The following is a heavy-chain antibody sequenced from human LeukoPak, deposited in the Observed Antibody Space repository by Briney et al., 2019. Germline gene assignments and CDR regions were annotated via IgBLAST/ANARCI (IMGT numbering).Heavy chain of an antibody. CDR3: ARAPGTYYDCGSGLDV. V-gene: IGHV3-66*02. J-gene: IGHJ6*03. Sequence: PGGSLRLSCAASGFTVSSNYMSWVRQAPGKGLEWVSVIYSGGSTYYADSVKGRFTISRDNSKNTLYLQMNSLRAEDTTVYYCARAPGTYYDCGSGLDVWGKGTTVTVSS. CDR2: IYSGGST. D-gene: IGHD3-3*01. CDR1: GFTVSSNY.